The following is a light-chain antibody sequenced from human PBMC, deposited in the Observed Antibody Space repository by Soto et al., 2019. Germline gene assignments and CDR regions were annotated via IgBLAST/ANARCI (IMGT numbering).Light chain of an antibody. CDR1: QSVSGA. CDR3: QQYGSSPRT. V-gene: IGKV3-20*01. J-gene: IGKJ1*01. Sequence: EIVLTQSPGTLSLSPGERVTFSCRASQSVSGALAWYQQKPGQAPRLLISGASSRATGIPDRFSGSGSGTDFTLTISRLEPEDFAVYYCQQYGSSPRTFGQGTKVEIK. CDR2: GAS.